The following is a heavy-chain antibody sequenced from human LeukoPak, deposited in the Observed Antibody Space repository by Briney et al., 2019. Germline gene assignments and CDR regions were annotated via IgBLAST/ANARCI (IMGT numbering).Heavy chain of an antibody. CDR2: IIPIFGTA. CDR3: ARSRQGSDIVVVVAATWRYYYYMDV. CDR1: GGTFSSYA. D-gene: IGHD2-15*01. Sequence: GSSVKVSCKASGGTFSSYAISWVRQAPGQRLEWMGGIIPIFGTANYAQKFQGRVTITADESTSTAYMELSSLRSEDTAVYYCARSRQGSDIVVVVAATWRYYYYMDVWGKGTTVTVSS. J-gene: IGHJ6*03. V-gene: IGHV1-69*01.